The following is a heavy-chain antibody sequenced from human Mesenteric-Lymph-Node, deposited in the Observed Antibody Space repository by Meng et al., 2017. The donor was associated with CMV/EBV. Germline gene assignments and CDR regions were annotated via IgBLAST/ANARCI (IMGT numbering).Heavy chain of an antibody. CDR1: DYTFTNYG. V-gene: IGHV1-18*01. Sequence: ASVKVSCKASDYTFTNYGISWVRQAPGRGLEWMGWISGYNGKTMYAQKLQGRVTMTTDTSTSTAYMELRNLRSDDTAVYYYARIGVLIRTHGSYYYYGMDVWGQGTTVTVSS. CDR2: ISGYNGKT. J-gene: IGHJ6*02. CDR3: ARIGVLIRTHGSYYYYGMDV. D-gene: IGHD3-3*01.